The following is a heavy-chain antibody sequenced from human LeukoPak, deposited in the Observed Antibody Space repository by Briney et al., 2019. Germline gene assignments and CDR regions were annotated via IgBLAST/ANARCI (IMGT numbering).Heavy chain of an antibody. J-gene: IGHJ4*02. CDR3: ARRIGSGSYYNEDYFDY. V-gene: IGHV1-69*13. CDR2: IIPIFGTA. CDR1: VGTFSTYA. Sequence: ASVKVSCKASVGTFSTYAISWVRQAPGQGLEWMGGIIPIFGTANYAQKFQGRVTITADESTSTAYMELSSLRSEDTAVYYCARRIGSGSYYNEDYFDYWGQGTLVTVSS. D-gene: IGHD3-10*01.